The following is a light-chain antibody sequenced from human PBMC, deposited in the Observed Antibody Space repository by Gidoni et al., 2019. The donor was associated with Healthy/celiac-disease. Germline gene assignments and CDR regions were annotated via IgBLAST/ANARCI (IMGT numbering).Light chain of an antibody. CDR1: QSVSSSY. J-gene: IGKJ3*01. CDR2: GAS. V-gene: IGKV3-20*01. CDR3: QQYGSSPFT. Sequence: EIVLTPSPGTLSLSPGERATLSCRASQSVSSSYLAWYQQKPGQAPRLLIYGASSRATGIPDRFSGSGSGTDFTLTISRLEPEDFAVYYWQQYGSSPFTFGPGTKVDIK.